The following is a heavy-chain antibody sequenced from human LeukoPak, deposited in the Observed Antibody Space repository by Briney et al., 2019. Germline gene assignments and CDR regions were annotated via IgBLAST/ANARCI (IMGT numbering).Heavy chain of an antibody. CDR1: GDSMTLYY. Sequence: SETLSLTCTVSGDSMTLYYWSWIRQPPGKGLEWIGYIYYSGSTNYNPSLKSRVTISVDTSKNQFSLKLSSVTAADTAVYYCAKRGRSSWYFDYWGQGTQVTISS. CDR3: AKRGRSSWYFDY. CDR2: IYYSGST. V-gene: IGHV4-59*08. J-gene: IGHJ4*02. D-gene: IGHD6-13*01.